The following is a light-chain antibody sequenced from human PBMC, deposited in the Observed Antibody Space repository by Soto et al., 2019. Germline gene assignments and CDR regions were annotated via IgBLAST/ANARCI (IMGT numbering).Light chain of an antibody. CDR2: EVS. V-gene: IGLV2-8*01. J-gene: IGLJ1*01. Sequence: QSVLTQPASVSGSPGQSITISCNGTSSDAGGNNYVSWYQHHPGKAPKLMIYEVSNRPSGVPDRFSGSKSGNTASLTVSGLQADDEADYYCSAYAGSNTGVVGTGNKVTVL. CDR1: SSDAGGNNY. CDR3: SAYAGSNTGV.